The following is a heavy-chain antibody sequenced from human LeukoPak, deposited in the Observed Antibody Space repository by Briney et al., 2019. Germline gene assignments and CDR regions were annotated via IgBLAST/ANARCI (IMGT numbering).Heavy chain of an antibody. CDR3: ASFRGYSRGFYYYGMDV. J-gene: IGHJ6*02. CDR2: IYHSGST. CDR1: GYSISSGYY. D-gene: IGHD6-19*01. Sequence: SETLSLTCTVSGYSISSGYYWGWIRQPPGKGLEWIGSIYHSGSTYYNPSLKSRVTISVDTSKNQFSLKLSSVTAADTAMYYCASFRGYSRGFYYYGMDVWGQGTTVTVSS. V-gene: IGHV4-38-2*02.